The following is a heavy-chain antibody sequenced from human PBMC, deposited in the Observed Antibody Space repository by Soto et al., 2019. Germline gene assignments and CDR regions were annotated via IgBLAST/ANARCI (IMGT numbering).Heavy chain of an antibody. CDR1: GGTFSSYA. V-gene: IGHV1-69*13. CDR3: ARGKYYDFWSGPGYYYYGMDV. Sequence: SVKVSCKASGGTFSSYAISWVRQAPGQGLEWMGGIIPIFGTANYAQKFQGRVTITADESTSTAYMELSSLRSEDTAVYYCARGKYYDFWSGPGYYYYGMDVWGQGTTVTVSS. J-gene: IGHJ6*02. D-gene: IGHD3-3*01. CDR2: IIPIFGTA.